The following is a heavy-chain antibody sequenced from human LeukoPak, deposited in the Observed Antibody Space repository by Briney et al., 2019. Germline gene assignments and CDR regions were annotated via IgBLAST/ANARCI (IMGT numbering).Heavy chain of an antibody. V-gene: IGHV3-53*01. Sequence: GGSLRLSCAASGFTVSSNYINWVRQAPGKGLEWVSLIYSGGTTYYADSVKGRFTISRDNSKNTLYLQMNSLRAEDTAVYYCARAKPKNMVRGLIMRRESRYYFDYWGQGTLVTISS. CDR3: ARAKPKNMVRGLIMRRESRYYFDY. CDR1: GFTVSSNY. D-gene: IGHD3-10*01. J-gene: IGHJ4*02. CDR2: IYSGGTT.